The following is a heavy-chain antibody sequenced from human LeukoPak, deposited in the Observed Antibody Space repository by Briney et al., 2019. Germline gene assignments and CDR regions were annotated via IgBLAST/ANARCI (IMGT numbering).Heavy chain of an antibody. Sequence: GGSLRLSCAASGFTFSSYAMSWVRQAPGKGLEWVSAISGSGGSTYYADSVKGRFTISRDNSKNTLYLQMNSLRAEDTAVYYCAKDTRGYSSSWYKDYFDYWGQGTLITVSS. CDR1: GFTFSSYA. CDR3: AKDTRGYSSSWYKDYFDY. D-gene: IGHD6-13*01. CDR2: ISGSGGST. J-gene: IGHJ4*02. V-gene: IGHV3-23*01.